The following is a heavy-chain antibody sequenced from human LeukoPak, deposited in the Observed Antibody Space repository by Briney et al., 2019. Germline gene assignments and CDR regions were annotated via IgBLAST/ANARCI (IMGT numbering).Heavy chain of an antibody. J-gene: IGHJ3*02. D-gene: IGHD3-22*01. CDR1: GGSLSSYH. Sequence: SETLSLTCIVSGGSLSSYHLSLSRQPAGKGLEWIGLIHTTWSTNYNPSLKSRVPISVDTSKNQFSLKLSYVTAADKAVYYCARDSSGFHHDAFDIWGQGTMVTVSS. V-gene: IGHV4-4*07. CDR2: IHTTWST. CDR3: ARDSSGFHHDAFDI.